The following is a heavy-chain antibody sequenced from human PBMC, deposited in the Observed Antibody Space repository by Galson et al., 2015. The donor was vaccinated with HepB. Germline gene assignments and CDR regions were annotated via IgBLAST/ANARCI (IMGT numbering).Heavy chain of an antibody. V-gene: IGHV3-30*18. CDR2: ISYEERSK. J-gene: IGHJ5*02. CDR3: AKDLGGVVFMGFFDP. D-gene: IGHD3-3*01. CDR1: KFTFNNFG. Sequence: SLRLSCAASKFTFNNFGMHWVRQAPGKGLEWVAFISYEERSKYYVDSVKGRFSISRDNSKNTLYLQMSSLRPEDTAVYYCAKDLGGVVFMGFFDPWGQGTLVTVSS.